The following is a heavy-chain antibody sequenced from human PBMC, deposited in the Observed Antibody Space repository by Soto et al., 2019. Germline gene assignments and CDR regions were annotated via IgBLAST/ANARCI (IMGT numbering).Heavy chain of an antibody. CDR2: IYHSGST. D-gene: IGHD6-19*01. J-gene: IGHJ3*02. CDR3: ARGHSSGWIDAFDI. Sequence: PSETLSLTCAVSGGSISSGGYSWSWIRQPPGKGLEWIGYIYHSGSTYYNPSLKSRVTISVDRSKNQFSLKLSSVTAADTAVYYCARGHSSGWIDAFDIWGQGTMVTVSS. CDR1: GGSISSGGYS. V-gene: IGHV4-30-2*01.